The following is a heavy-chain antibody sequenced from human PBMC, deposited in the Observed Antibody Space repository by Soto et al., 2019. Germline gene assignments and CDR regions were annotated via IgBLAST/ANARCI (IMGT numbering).Heavy chain of an antibody. D-gene: IGHD3-22*01. V-gene: IGHV1-69*13. CDR1: RRTFSNYG. CDR2: IIPIFGTA. J-gene: IGHJ4*02. Sequence: SVNVSCKASRRTFSNYGVNWVRQAPGQGLEWVGGIIPIFGTAKYSQKFQVRVTITADDSTRTAYMELSSLRSEDTAVYYCARDGTLYDSSAYFYLYWGQGTLVTVSS. CDR3: ARDGTLYDSSAYFYLY.